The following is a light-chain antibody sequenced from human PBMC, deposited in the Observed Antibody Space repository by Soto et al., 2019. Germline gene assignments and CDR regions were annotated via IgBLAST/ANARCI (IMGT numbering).Light chain of an antibody. CDR1: QSVGSY. CDR3: QQRTNWLFT. CDR2: ATS. Sequence: EIVFAPSPATLSLSPGERATLSCRASQSVGSYLAWYQQKPGQAPRLLIYATSNRATGIPGRFSGSGSGTDFTLTISSLEPEDFAVYYCQQRTNWLFTFGPGTKVDIK. V-gene: IGKV3-11*01. J-gene: IGKJ3*01.